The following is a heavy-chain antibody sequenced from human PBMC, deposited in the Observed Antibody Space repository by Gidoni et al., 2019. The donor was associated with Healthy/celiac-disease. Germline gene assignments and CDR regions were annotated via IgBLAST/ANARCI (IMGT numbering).Heavy chain of an antibody. CDR1: GPAFSSYA. J-gene: IGHJ4*02. V-gene: IGHV3-23*01. CDR3: AKDLSYYEYSFDY. D-gene: IGHD5-12*01. Sequence: EVQLSQSGGGLVQPGGCLSRSWAASGPAFSSYAMRWVRQAPGKRLECVSARSGSGSSTYYAGSVKAGFTITRDNSNNTLYLQMNSLRAEDTAVYYCAKDLSYYEYSFDYWGQGTLVTVSS. CDR2: RSGSGSST.